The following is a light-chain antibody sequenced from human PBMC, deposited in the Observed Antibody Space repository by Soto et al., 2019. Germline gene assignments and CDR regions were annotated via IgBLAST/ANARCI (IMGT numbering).Light chain of an antibody. Sequence: DSQLTQSPSTLSASVGDRVTITCRASQSISSWLAWYQHKPGKAPKFLIYKTSNLESGVPSRFSGSGSGTEFTLTISSLQPDDFATYYCQYYNNYCWTFGQGTKVEIK. CDR2: KTS. J-gene: IGKJ1*01. CDR3: QYYNNYCWT. CDR1: QSISSW. V-gene: IGKV1-5*03.